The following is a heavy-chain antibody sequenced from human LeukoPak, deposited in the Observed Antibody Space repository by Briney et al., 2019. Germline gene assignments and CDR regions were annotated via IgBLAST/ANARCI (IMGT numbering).Heavy chain of an antibody. V-gene: IGHV4-4*02. CDR1: GGSISSSNW. CDR2: IYHSGST. CDR3: ARGSMAAARWALDF. Sequence: SGTLSLTCTVSGGSISSSNWWSWVRQPPGKGLEWIGEIYHSGSTNYNPSLKSRVTISVDKSKNQFSLMLSSVTAADTAVYYCARGSMAAARWALDFWGQGTMVIVSS. J-gene: IGHJ3*01. D-gene: IGHD6-13*01.